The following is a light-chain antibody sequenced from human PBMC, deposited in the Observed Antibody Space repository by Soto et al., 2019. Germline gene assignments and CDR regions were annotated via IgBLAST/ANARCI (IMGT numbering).Light chain of an antibody. CDR3: QQRNSWPPT. J-gene: IGKJ4*01. CDR2: DVF. CDR1: LSIGSD. Sequence: EIVLKKSPATLSLYQGGRATLSCRASLSIGSDLGWYQQKPGQAPRLLIYDVFNRATGIPARFSGSGSVTYFTLTISSLEPEDSALYYCQQRNSWPPTFGGGTKVDIK. V-gene: IGKV3-11*01.